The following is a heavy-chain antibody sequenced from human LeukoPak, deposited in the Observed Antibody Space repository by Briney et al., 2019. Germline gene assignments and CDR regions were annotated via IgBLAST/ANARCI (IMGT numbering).Heavy chain of an antibody. CDR2: IYYSGST. V-gene: IGHV4-39*01. J-gene: IGHJ3*02. CDR1: GGSISSSTYY. D-gene: IGHD4-17*01. CDR3: ARRTTVRAFDI. Sequence: KPSETLSLTCTVSGGSISSSTYYWGWIRQPPGKGLVWIGSIYYSGSTYYNPSLRSRVTIFVDTSKNQFSLKLTSVTAADTAVYYCARRTTVRAFDIWGQGTMVTVSS.